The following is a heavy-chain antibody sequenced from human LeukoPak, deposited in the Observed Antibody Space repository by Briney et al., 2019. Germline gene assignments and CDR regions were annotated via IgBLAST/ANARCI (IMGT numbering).Heavy chain of an antibody. CDR2: ISSSGSTI. Sequence: GGSLRLSCAASGFTFSDYYMSWIRQAPGKGLEWVSYISSSGSTIYYADSVKGRFTISRDNAKNSLYLQMNSLRAEDTAVYYCARDLTGYYDSSGPDAFDIWGQGTMVTVSS. J-gene: IGHJ3*02. CDR3: ARDLTGYYDSSGPDAFDI. CDR1: GFTFSDYY. D-gene: IGHD3-22*01. V-gene: IGHV3-11*04.